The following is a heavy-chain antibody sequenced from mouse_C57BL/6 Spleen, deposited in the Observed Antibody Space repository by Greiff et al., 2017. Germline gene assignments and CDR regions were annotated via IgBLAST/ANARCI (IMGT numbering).Heavy chain of an antibody. D-gene: IGHD1-1*02. Sequence: EVKVVESGPELVKPGASVKIPCKASGYTFTDYNMDWVKQSHGKSLEWIGDINPNNGGTIYNQKFKGKATLTVDKSSSTAYMELRSLTSEDTAVYYCARGGYGTGSYYFDYWGQGTTLTVSS. CDR2: INPNNGGT. J-gene: IGHJ2*01. V-gene: IGHV1-18*01. CDR3: ARGGYGTGSYYFDY. CDR1: GYTFTDYN.